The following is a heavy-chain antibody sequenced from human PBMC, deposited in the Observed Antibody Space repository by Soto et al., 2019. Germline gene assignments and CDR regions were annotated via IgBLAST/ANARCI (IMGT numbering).Heavy chain of an antibody. V-gene: IGHV3-7*02. D-gene: IGHD3-3*01. Sequence: EVHLVESGGAWVQPGESLRLSCTASGITFSDHWMTWVRQAPGKALEWVANIKQEGSEMFYVDSVKGRFSISRDNTKNSLSLRMNNPRADDTAIYYCAGRPPEDTSFGVFDYWGQGTLVTVSS. CDR1: GITFSDHW. CDR2: IKQEGSEM. J-gene: IGHJ4*02. CDR3: AGRPPEDTSFGVFDY.